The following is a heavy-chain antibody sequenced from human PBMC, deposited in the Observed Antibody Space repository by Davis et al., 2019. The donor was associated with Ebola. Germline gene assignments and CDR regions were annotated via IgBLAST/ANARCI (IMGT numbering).Heavy chain of an antibody. J-gene: IGHJ6*04. CDR2: IIPVFRTA. CDR1: GDTLTSYA. CDR3: AREVVVVVAATPSGYYYYGMDV. D-gene: IGHD2-15*01. Sequence: SVKVSCKAVGDTLTSYAMTWVRQAPGQGLEWMGGIIPVFRTASYAQKFQGRVTMTRDTSTSTVYMELSSLRSEDTAVYYCAREVVVVVAATPSGYYYYGMDVWGKGTTVTVSS. V-gene: IGHV1-69*05.